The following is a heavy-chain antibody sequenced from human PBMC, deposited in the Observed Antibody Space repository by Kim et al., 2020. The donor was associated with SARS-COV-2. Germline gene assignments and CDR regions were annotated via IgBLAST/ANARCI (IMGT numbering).Heavy chain of an antibody. V-gene: IGHV4-39*01. J-gene: IGHJ4*02. D-gene: IGHD3-22*01. Sequence: RVTISVDTSKNQFSLKLSSVTAADTAVYYCARHVGPKYYYDSSGYPDFDYWGQGTLVTVSS. CDR3: ARHVGPKYYYDSSGYPDFDY.